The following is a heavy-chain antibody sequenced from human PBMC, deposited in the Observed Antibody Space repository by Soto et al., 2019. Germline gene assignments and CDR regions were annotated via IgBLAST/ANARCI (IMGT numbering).Heavy chain of an antibody. CDR3: ARGPGGPDGPGDY. D-gene: IGHD2-15*01. CDR1: GYTFTNYG. V-gene: IGHV1-3*01. J-gene: IGHJ4*02. Sequence: AASVKVSCKASGYTFTNYGISWVRQAPGQGLEWMGWINVGNGNTKYSQKFQGRVTITRDTSASTAYMELSSLRSEDTAVYYCARGPGGPDGPGDYWGQGTLVTVSS. CDR2: INVGNGNT.